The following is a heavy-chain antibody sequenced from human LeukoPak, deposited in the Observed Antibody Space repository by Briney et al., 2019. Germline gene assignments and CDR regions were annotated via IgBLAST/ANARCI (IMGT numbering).Heavy chain of an antibody. V-gene: IGHV4-4*02. J-gene: IGHJ4*02. CDR1: GGSISSSSGNC. CDR2: IYHSGST. CDR3: AAYDILTGFVFDY. D-gene: IGHD3-9*01. Sequence: SETLSLTCAVSGGSISSSSGNCWTWVRQPPGKGLEWIGEIYHSGSTNYNPSLKSRVTMLLDKSKNQFSLKLSSVTAADTAVYYCAAYDILTGFVFDYWGQGTLVTVSS.